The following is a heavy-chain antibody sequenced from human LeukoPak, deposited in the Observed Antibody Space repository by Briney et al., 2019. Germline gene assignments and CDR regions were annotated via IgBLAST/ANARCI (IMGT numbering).Heavy chain of an antibody. CDR2: IYYSGST. Sequence: PSETLSLTCTVSGGSISSSSYYWGWIRQPPGKGLEWIGSIYYSGSTYYNPSLKSRVTISVDTSKNQFSLKLSSVTAADTAVYYCARGESSSSVSFDYWGQGTLVTVSS. CDR1: GGSISSSSYY. CDR3: ARGESSSSVSFDY. V-gene: IGHV4-39*01. D-gene: IGHD6-6*01. J-gene: IGHJ4*02.